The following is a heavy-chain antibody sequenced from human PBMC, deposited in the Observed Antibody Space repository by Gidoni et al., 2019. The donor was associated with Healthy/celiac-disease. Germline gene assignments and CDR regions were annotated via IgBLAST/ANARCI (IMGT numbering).Heavy chain of an antibody. CDR3: ARARRATSVTTRGLDAFDI. CDR2: IYSGGST. CDR1: GFTVSSNY. V-gene: IGHV3-53*01. D-gene: IGHD4-17*01. Sequence: EVQLVESGGGLIQPGGSLRLSCAASGFTVSSNYMSWVRQAPGKGLEWVSVIYSGGSTYYADSVKGRFTISRDNSKNTLYLQMNSLRAEDTAVYYCARARRATSVTTRGLDAFDIWGQGTMVTVSS. J-gene: IGHJ3*02.